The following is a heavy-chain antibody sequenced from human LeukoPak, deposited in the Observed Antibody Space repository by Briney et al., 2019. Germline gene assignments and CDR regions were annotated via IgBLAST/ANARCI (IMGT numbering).Heavy chain of an antibody. J-gene: IGHJ5*02. Sequence: PSETLSLTCTVSGRCISSDYWRWIRQSPGEGLEWTGCIYYSGSTNYNPSLQSRVTLSVDTSKNQISLRLNSVTAADTAVYYCARHQYYNWSYANWFDPWGQGTLVTVSS. D-gene: IGHD1-7*01. CDR3: ARHQYYNWSYANWFDP. V-gene: IGHV4-59*08. CDR1: GRCISSDY. CDR2: IYYSGST.